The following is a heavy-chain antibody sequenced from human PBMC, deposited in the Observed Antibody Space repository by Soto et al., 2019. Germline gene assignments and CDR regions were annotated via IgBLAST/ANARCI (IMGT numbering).Heavy chain of an antibody. V-gene: IGHV3-7*01. CDR2: MNQDGNQK. CDR1: GFTFSDFW. D-gene: IGHD3-3*01. J-gene: IGHJ4*02. Sequence: PGGSLRLSCAASGFTFSDFWMTWVRQAPGKGLEWVANMNQDGNQKNYVDSVKGRFTISRDNAKNSLYLQVNSLRAEDTAVYYCARDSADFWSGYITVLYAYWGQGTLVTVSS. CDR3: ARDSADFWSGYITVLYAY.